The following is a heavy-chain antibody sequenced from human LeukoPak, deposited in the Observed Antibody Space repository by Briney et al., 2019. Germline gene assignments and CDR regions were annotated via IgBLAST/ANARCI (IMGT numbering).Heavy chain of an antibody. V-gene: IGHV3-9*01. CDR1: GFTFDDYA. CDR2: ISWNSGSI. J-gene: IGHJ3*02. Sequence: PGRSLRLSCAASGFTFDDYAMHWVRHAPGKGLEWVSGISWNSGSIGYADSVKGRFTISRDNAKNSLYLQMNSLRAEDTALYYCAKIGPWDAFDIWGQGTMVTVSS. CDR3: AKIGPWDAFDI.